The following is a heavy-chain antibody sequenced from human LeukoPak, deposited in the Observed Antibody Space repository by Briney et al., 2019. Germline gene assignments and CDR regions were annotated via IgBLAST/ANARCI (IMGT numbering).Heavy chain of an antibody. V-gene: IGHV3-66*01. J-gene: IGHJ5*01. CDR3: ARGLDWFDS. Sequence: PGGSLRLSCAASGFTVSSNYMSWVRQAPGKGLEWVSVIYSGGSTYYADSVKGRFIISRDSSRNTLHLQMNSLRAEDVAVYFCARGLDWFDSWGQGTLVTVSS. CDR1: GFTVSSNY. CDR2: IYSGGST.